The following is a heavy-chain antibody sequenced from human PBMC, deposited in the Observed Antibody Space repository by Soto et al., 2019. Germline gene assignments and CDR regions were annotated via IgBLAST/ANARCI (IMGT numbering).Heavy chain of an antibody. CDR3: ARDHSYGYFDY. J-gene: IGHJ4*02. CDR1: GFTFSSYW. D-gene: IGHD5-18*01. Sequence: GGSLRLSCAASGFTFSSYWMSWVRQAPGKGLEWVANIKQDGSEKYYVDYVKGRFTISRDNAKNSLYLQMNSLRAEDTAVYYCARDHSYGYFDYWGQGTLVTVSS. V-gene: IGHV3-7*01. CDR2: IKQDGSEK.